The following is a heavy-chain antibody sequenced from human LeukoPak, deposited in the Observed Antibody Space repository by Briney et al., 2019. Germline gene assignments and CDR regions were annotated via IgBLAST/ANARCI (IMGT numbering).Heavy chain of an antibody. D-gene: IGHD2-15*01. CDR2: IHHSGST. V-gene: IGHV4-34*01. Sequence: SETLSLTCAVYGGSFSGYYWSWIRQPPGKGLEWIGEIHHSGSTNYNPSLKSRVTISVDTSKNQFSLKLSSVTAADTAVYYCARARIPKYYFDYWGQGTLVTVSS. CDR3: ARARIPKYYFDY. J-gene: IGHJ4*02. CDR1: GGSFSGYY.